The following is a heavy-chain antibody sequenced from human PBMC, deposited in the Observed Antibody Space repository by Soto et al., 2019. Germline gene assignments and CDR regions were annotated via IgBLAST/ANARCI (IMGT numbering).Heavy chain of an antibody. CDR2: IKQDGSEK. J-gene: IGHJ3*02. V-gene: IGHV3-7*01. D-gene: IGHD5-12*01. Sequence: PGGSLRLSCAASGFTFSSYWMSWVRQAPGKGLEWVANIKQDGSEKYYVDSVKGRFTISRDNAKNSLYLQMNSLRAEDTAVYYCARGVQIVATISYAFDIWGQGTMVTVSS. CDR3: ARGVQIVATISYAFDI. CDR1: GFTFSSYW.